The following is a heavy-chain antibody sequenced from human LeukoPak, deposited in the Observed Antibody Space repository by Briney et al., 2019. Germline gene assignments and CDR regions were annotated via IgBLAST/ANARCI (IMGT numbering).Heavy chain of an antibody. CDR1: GFTFSDYY. Sequence: GGSLRLSCAASGFTFSDYYMSWIRQAPGKGLEWVSSISGGSNYIYYADSVKGRFTISRDYAKNSLYLQMNSLRAEDTAVYYCAGDSHCSGGSCLDIFDYWGQGTLVTVSS. V-gene: IGHV3-11*06. CDR3: AGDSHCSGGSCLDIFDY. J-gene: IGHJ4*02. CDR2: ISGGSNYI. D-gene: IGHD2-15*01.